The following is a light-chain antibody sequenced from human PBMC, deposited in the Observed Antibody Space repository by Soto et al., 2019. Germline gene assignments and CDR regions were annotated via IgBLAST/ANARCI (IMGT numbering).Light chain of an antibody. Sequence: DIVLTQSPVSLPVTPGEPASISCTSSQSLLYNNGHNYLYWYQQKAGQSPQLLIYLGSKRASGVPDRFSSSGPGSVFTLEISSVEAEDVGFYYCMQALETPPFTFGQGTRLEIK. CDR2: LGS. CDR3: MQALETPPFT. CDR1: QSLLYNNGHNY. V-gene: IGKV2-28*01. J-gene: IGKJ5*01.